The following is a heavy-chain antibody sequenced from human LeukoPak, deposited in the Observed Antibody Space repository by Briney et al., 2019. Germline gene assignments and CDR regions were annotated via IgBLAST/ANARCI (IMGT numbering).Heavy chain of an antibody. Sequence: ASVKVSCQTSLYTFPDFSIHWVRPAPGQGLEWMGIINPTGGSAGFAQKFQGRVTMTRDMSTNTFYMELSSLRSEDTAVYYCARGHGSRYTNYFDPWGQGTLVTVSS. D-gene: IGHD3-10*01. V-gene: IGHV1-46*01. CDR2: INPTGGSA. CDR1: LYTFPDFS. CDR3: ARGHGSRYTNYFDP. J-gene: IGHJ5*02.